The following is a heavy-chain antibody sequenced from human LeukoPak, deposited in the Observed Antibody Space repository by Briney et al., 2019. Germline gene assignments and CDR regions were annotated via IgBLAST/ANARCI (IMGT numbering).Heavy chain of an antibody. D-gene: IGHD4-17*01. CDR1: GFTFSSYW. J-gene: IGHJ5*02. V-gene: IGHV3-7*01. CDR2: IKQDGSEK. Sequence: GGSLRLSCAASGFTFSSYWMSWVRQAPGKGLEWVAGIKQDGSEKYYVDSVKGRFTISRDNAKNSLYLQMNSLRAEDTALYYCARAPGEGWFDPWGQGTLVTVSS. CDR3: ARAPGEGWFDP.